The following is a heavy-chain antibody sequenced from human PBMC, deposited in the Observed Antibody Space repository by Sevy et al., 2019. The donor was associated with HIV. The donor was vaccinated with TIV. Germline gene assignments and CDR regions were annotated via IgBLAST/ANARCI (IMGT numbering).Heavy chain of an antibody. CDR3: ARVYGDYVGAFDI. CDR1: GFTFSSYW. D-gene: IGHD4-17*01. Sequence: GSLRLSCAASGFTFSSYWMSWVRQAPGKGLAWVANIKQDGSEKYYVDSVKGRFTISRDNAKNSLYLQMNSLRAEDTAVYYWARVYGDYVGAFDIWGQWTMVTVSS. CDR2: IKQDGSEK. V-gene: IGHV3-7*03. J-gene: IGHJ3*02.